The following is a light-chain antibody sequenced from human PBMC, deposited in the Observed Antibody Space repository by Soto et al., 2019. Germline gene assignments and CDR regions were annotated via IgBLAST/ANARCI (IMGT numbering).Light chain of an antibody. J-gene: IGKJ5*01. CDR3: QQYGSSPPIT. Sequence: IAVTQSPGTLSLSPGERATLSCRASQSVNTKYLAWYQQKPGQAPRLLISGVSSRATGIPDRFSGSGSGTDFILTISRVEPEDFAVYYCQQYGSSPPITFGQGTRLEIK. V-gene: IGKV3-20*01. CDR1: QSVNTKY. CDR2: GVS.